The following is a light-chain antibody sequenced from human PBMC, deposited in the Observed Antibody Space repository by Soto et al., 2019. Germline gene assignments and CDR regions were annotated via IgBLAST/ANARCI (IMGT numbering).Light chain of an antibody. V-gene: IGLV2-23*01. CDR3: CSYAGSSTHAV. CDR1: SSDVGSYNL. CDR2: EGS. J-gene: IGLJ2*01. Sequence: QSALTQPASVSGSPGQSITISCTGTSSDVGSYNLVSWYQQHPGKAPKLMIYEGSKRPSGVSNRFSGSKSGNTASLTISGLQAEDEADYYCCSYAGSSTHAVFGGGTKLNVL.